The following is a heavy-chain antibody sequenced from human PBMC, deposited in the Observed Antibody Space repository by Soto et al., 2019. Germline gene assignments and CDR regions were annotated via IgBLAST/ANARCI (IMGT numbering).Heavy chain of an antibody. CDR3: ARLTVTTDWYFDL. J-gene: IGHJ2*01. CDR2: IYYSGST. Sequence: QVQLQESGPGLVKPSETLSLTCTVSGGSVSSGSYYWSWIRQPPGKGLEWIGYIYYSGSTNYNPSLKSRVTISVDTSTNQFSLKLSSVTAADTAVYYWARLTVTTDWYFDLWGRGTLVTVSS. CDR1: GGSVSSGSYY. D-gene: IGHD4-17*01. V-gene: IGHV4-61*01.